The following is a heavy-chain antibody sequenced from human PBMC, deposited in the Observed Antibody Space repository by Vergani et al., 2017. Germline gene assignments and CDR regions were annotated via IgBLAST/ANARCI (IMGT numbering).Heavy chain of an antibody. Sequence: QLQLQESGPGLVKPSETLSLTCTVSGGSISSYYWSWIRQPPGKGLEWIGYIYYSGSTNYNPSLKSRVTISVDTSKNQFSLKLSSVTAADTAVYYCARGLYSSSWNGWFDPWGQGTLVTVSS. CDR2: IYYSGST. CDR1: GGSISSYY. J-gene: IGHJ5*02. D-gene: IGHD6-13*01. V-gene: IGHV4-59*01. CDR3: ARGLYSSSWNGWFDP.